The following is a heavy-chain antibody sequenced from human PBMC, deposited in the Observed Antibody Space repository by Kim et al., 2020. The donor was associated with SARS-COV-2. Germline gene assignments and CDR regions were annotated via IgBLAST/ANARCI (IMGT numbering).Heavy chain of an antibody. Sequence: SVKVSCKASGGTFSSYAISWVRQAPGQGLEWMGGIIPIFGTANYAQKFQGRVTITADESTSTAYMELSSLRSEDTAVYYCARESRIQLWLRYFDYWGQGTLVTVSS. CDR2: IIPIFGTA. CDR3: ARESRIQLWLRYFDY. V-gene: IGHV1-69*13. J-gene: IGHJ4*02. CDR1: GGTFSSYA. D-gene: IGHD5-18*01.